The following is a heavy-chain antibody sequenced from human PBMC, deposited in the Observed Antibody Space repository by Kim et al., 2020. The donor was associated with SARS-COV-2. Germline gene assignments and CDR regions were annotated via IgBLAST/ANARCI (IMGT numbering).Heavy chain of an antibody. J-gene: IGHJ4*02. CDR3: ARDDEQSGYDYDY. D-gene: IGHD5-12*01. V-gene: IGHV1-18*01. Sequence: SQKLQGRVTMTTDTSTGTAYMELRSLRSGDTAVYYCARDDEQSGYDYDYWGQGTLVTVSS.